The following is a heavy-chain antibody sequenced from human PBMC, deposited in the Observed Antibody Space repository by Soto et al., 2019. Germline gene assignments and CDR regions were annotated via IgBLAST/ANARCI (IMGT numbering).Heavy chain of an antibody. V-gene: IGHV5-51*01. CDR2: MYPGDSDV. CDR1: GFTFLAKW. D-gene: IGHD1-20*01. J-gene: IGHJ3*02. CDR3: VRAANNVNWFPEAFDI. Sequence: VQSLKICCMASGFTFLAKWNGWVRKNPGKGLEWMAIMYPGDSDVRYSPSFQGQVTVSADRSISTAYLQWDSLKASDTAMYYCVRAANNVNWFPEAFDIWGQGTMVTV.